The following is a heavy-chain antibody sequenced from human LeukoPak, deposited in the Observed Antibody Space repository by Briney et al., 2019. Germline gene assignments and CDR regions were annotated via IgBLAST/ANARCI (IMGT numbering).Heavy chain of an antibody. CDR2: IVVGSGNT. Sequence: SVRVSCKASGFTFTSSAMQWVRQARGQRLEWIGWIVVGSGNTNYAQKFQERVTITRDMSTSTAYMELSSLRSEDTAVYYCAAEYMTRNYYYGMDVWGQGTTVTVSS. CDR3: AAEYMTRNYYYGMDV. CDR1: GFTFTSSA. J-gene: IGHJ6*02. V-gene: IGHV1-58*02. D-gene: IGHD1-14*01.